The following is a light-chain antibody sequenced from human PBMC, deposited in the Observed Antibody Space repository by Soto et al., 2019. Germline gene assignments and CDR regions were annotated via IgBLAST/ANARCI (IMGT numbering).Light chain of an antibody. CDR2: KAS. CDR3: QQYKSFSLT. CDR1: QSISSW. V-gene: IGKV1-5*03. J-gene: IGKJ4*01. Sequence: DIPMTQSPSTLSASVGDRVTITCRASQSISSWLAWYQQKPGKAPKLLIYKASSLESGVPSRFSGSGSGTEFTLTISSLQPDDFANYYCQQYKSFSLTFGGGTKVEIK.